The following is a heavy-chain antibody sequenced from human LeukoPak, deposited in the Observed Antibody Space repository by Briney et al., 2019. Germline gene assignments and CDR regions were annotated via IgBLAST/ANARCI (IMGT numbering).Heavy chain of an antibody. CDR1: GFTFSSYG. V-gene: IGHV3-33*01. D-gene: IGHD3-10*01. CDR2: IWYDGSNK. CDR3: ARDRMVRGVMDYYYYGLDV. J-gene: IGHJ6*04. Sequence: PGGSLRLSCAASGFTFSSYGMHWVRQAPGKGLEWVAVIWYDGSNKYYADSVEGRFTISRDNSKNTLYLQMNSLRAEDTAVYYCARDRMVRGVMDYYYYGLDVWGKGTTVTVSS.